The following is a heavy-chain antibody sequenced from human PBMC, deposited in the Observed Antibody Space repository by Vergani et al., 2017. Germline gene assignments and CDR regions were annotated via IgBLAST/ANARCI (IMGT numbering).Heavy chain of an antibody. D-gene: IGHD5-12*01. J-gene: IGHJ4*02. Sequence: EVQLLESGGGLVKPGGSLRLSCAASGFTFSNAWMSWVRQAPGKGLEWVGRIKSKTDGGTTDYAAPVKGRFTISRDDSKNTLYLQMNSLKTEDTAVYYCTTDYSGYARDFDYWGQGTLVTVSS. V-gene: IGHV3-15*01. CDR2: IKSKTDGGTT. CDR1: GFTFSNAW. CDR3: TTDYSGYARDFDY.